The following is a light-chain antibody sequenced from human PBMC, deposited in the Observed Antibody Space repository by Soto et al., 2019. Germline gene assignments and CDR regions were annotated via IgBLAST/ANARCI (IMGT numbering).Light chain of an antibody. CDR1: QTVGRY. Sequence: EIVLTQSPATLSLSPGDRVTLSCRASQTVGRYLSWYQHSPGQGPRLLVYDASNRATGIPARFSGSGSGTDFTLTISSLEPEDFAVYYCQQRLHWPITFGQGTRLEIK. CDR3: QQRLHWPIT. V-gene: IGKV3-11*01. J-gene: IGKJ5*01. CDR2: DAS.